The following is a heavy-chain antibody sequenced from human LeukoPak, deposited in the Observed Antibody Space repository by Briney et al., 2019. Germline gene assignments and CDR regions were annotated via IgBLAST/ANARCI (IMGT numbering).Heavy chain of an antibody. J-gene: IGHJ5*02. V-gene: IGHV3-74*01. D-gene: IGHD2-2*01. CDR1: GFTFSSYW. CDR3: ARELVGYCSSTSCNNWFDP. CDR2: INSDGSST. Sequence: GGSLRLSCAASGFTFSSYWMHWVRQAPGKGLVWVSRINSDGSSTRNADSVKGRFTISRDNAKNTLYLQMNSLRAEDTAVYYCARELVGYCSSTSCNNWFDPWGQGTLVTVSS.